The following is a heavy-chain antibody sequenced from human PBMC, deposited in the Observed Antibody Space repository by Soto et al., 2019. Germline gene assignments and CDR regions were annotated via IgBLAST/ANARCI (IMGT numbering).Heavy chain of an antibody. D-gene: IGHD6-19*01. V-gene: IGHV4-59*01. Sequence: SETLSLTCSVSGGCMSSGYWTWIRHPPGKGLEWIGYIYLGGSINYNPSLKSRVIISVDTSKNQFSLKLSSVTAADTAVYYCARDRGLGSGWYGWFDPWGQGTLVTVSS. CDR2: IYLGGSI. CDR3: ARDRGLGSGWYGWFDP. J-gene: IGHJ5*02. CDR1: GGCMSSGY.